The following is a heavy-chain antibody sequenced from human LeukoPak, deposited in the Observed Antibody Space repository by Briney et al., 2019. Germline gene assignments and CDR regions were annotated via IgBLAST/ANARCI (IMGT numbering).Heavy chain of an antibody. D-gene: IGHD6-19*01. V-gene: IGHV3-30*18. CDR3: AKDGARGALYSSGWT. CDR1: GFTFSRYG. CDR2: ISYDGSNK. J-gene: IGHJ5*02. Sequence: GGSLRLSCAASGFTFSRYGMHWVRQAPGKGLEWVAVISYDGSNKYYADAVKGRFTISRDNSKDTLSLQMNSLRAEDTALYYCAKDGARGALYSSGWTWGQGTLVTVSS.